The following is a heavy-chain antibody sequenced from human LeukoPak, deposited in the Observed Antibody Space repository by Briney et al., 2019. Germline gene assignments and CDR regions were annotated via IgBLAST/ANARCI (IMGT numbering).Heavy chain of an antibody. Sequence: ASVKVSCKASGYTFTSYYMHWVRQAPGQGLEWMGIINPSGGSTSYAQKFQGRVTITADESTSTAYMELGSLRSEDTAVYYCATDFRCSSTSCHRRGALNFDYWGQGTLVTVSS. CDR1: GYTFTSYY. CDR2: INPSGGST. CDR3: ATDFRCSSTSCHRRGALNFDY. V-gene: IGHV1-46*01. J-gene: IGHJ4*02. D-gene: IGHD2-2*02.